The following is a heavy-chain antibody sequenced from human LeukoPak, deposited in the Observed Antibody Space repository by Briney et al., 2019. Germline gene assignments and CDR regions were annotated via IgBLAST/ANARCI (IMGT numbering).Heavy chain of an antibody. V-gene: IGHV1-8*01. J-gene: IGHJ3*02. CDR2: MNPNSGNT. CDR1: GYTFTSYD. CDR3: ARGEQQLVQDAFDI. D-gene: IGHD6-13*01. Sequence: ASVKVSCKSSGYTFTSYDINWVRQATGQGLEWMGWMNPNSGNTGYAQKFQGRVTITTDESTSTAYMELSSLRSEDTAVYYCARGEQQLVQDAFDIWGQGTMVTVSS.